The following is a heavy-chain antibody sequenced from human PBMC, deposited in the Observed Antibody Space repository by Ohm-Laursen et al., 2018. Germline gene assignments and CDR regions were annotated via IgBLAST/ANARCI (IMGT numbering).Heavy chain of an antibody. CDR2: ISGSGGST. CDR1: GFTFSSYA. CDR3: AKDHSEWLFHDY. V-gene: IGHV3-23*01. D-gene: IGHD3-3*01. J-gene: IGHJ4*02. Sequence: SLRLSCAASGFTFSSYAMSWVRQAPGKGLEWVSAISGSGGSTYYADSVKGRFTISRDNSKNTLYLQMNSLRAEDTAVYYCAKDHSEWLFHDYWGQGTLVTVSS.